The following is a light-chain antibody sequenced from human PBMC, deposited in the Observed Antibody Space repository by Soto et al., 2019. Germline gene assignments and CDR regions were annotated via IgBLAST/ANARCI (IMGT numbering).Light chain of an antibody. CDR3: QQDNTAPYA. Sequence: DIQMTQYPSTLSASVGDRVTITCRASQNINDWLAWYQQKPGEAPKLLMYKASTLESGVPSRFIDSGSGTEFTLTISSLQPDDLATYYCQQDNTAPYAFGQGTKLEIK. CDR1: QNINDW. V-gene: IGKV1-5*03. CDR2: KAS. J-gene: IGKJ2*01.